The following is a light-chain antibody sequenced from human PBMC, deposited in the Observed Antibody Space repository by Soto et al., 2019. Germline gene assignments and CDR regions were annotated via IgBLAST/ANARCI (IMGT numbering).Light chain of an antibody. V-gene: IGLV2-14*01. CDR2: EVS. CDR3: SSCTSSSTLV. Sequence: QSALTQPASVCGSPGQSITISCTGTSSDVGGYNYVSWYQQHPGKAPKLMIYEVSNRPSGVSNRFSGSKSGNTASLTISGLQAEDEADYYCSSCTSSSTLVFGGGTKLTVL. J-gene: IGLJ2*01. CDR1: SSDVGGYNY.